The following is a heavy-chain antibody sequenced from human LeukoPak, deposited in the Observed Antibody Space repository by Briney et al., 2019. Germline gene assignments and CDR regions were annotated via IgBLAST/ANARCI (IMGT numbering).Heavy chain of an antibody. CDR2: ISTTGTTV. J-gene: IGHJ4*02. Sequence: GGSLRLSCAASGFTFSDFYMSWLRQTPGKGLVWVSYISTTGTTVDYADSVKGRFTISRDNAKGSLYLQMNNLGADDAAVYYCAKGHTYGMIWGQGTLVTVSS. V-gene: IGHV3-11*01. CDR1: GFTFSDFY. D-gene: IGHD2-8*01. CDR3: AKGHTYGMI.